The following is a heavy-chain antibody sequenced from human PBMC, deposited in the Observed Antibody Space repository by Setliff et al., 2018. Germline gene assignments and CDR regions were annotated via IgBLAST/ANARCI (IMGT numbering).Heavy chain of an antibody. CDR1: GGSISSGDW. V-gene: IGHV4-4*02. Sequence: PSETLSLTCAVSGGSISSGDWWSWVRQPPGKGLEWIGGIYHSGSTNYNPSLKSRVTISVDTSKKQFSLKVSSVTAADTAVYYCATVNHRIWSGYYPYYYGMDVWGQGTTVTVSS. CDR3: ATVNHRIWSGYYPYYYGMDV. CDR2: IYHSGST. D-gene: IGHD3-3*01. J-gene: IGHJ6*02.